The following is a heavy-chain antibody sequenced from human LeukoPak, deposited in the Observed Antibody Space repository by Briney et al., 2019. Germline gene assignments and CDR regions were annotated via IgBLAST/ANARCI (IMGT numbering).Heavy chain of an antibody. Sequence: SVKVSCKASGGTFSSYAISWVRQAPGQGLEWMGGIIPIFGTANYAQKFQGRVTITADESTSTAYMELSSLRSEDTAVYYCARNQYGAILEWRDYYFDYWGQGTLVTVSS. CDR2: IIPIFGTA. J-gene: IGHJ4*02. CDR3: ARNQYGAILEWRDYYFDY. CDR1: GGTFSSYA. V-gene: IGHV1-69*01. D-gene: IGHD3-3*02.